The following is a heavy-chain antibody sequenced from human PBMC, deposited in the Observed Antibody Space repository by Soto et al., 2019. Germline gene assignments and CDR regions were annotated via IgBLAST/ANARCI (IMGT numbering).Heavy chain of an antibody. D-gene: IGHD3-22*01. CDR2: IIPIFGTA. J-gene: IGHJ5*02. Sequence: SVKVSCKASGGTFSSYAISWVRQAPGQGLEWMGGIIPIFGTANYAQKFQGRVTITADESTSTAYMELSSLRSEDTAVYYCARDPYYYDSSGYTGLDPWGQGTLVTVSS. V-gene: IGHV1-69*13. CDR3: ARDPYYYDSSGYTGLDP. CDR1: GGTFSSYA.